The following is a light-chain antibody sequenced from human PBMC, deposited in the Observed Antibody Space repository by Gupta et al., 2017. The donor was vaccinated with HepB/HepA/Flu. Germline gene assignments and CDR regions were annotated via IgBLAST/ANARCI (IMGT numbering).Light chain of an antibody. J-gene: IGLJ2*01. CDR3: QAWDSSTKV. CDR1: KLGDKY. V-gene: IGLV3-1*01. CDR2: QDS. Sequence: SYELTPPPSGSGSPGQTASIPCSGDKLGDKYACWYQQKPGQSPVLVIYQDSKRPSGIPERFSGSNSGNTATLTISGTQAMDEADYYCQAWDSSTKVFGGGTKLTVL.